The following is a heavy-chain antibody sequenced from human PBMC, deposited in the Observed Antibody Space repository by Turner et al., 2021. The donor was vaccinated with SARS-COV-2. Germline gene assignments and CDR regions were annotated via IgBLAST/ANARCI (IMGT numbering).Heavy chain of an antibody. J-gene: IGHJ2*01. D-gene: IGHD1-26*01. CDR1: GFTFSSYG. CDR2: IWYGGSNK. Sequence: QVQLVESGGGVVQPGRSLRLSCAASGFTFSSYGMYWVRQAPGKGLEWVAVIWYGGSNKYYADSVKGRFTISRDNSKNTLYLQMNSLRAEDTAVYYCARGAAGEWYFDLWGRGTLVTVSS. V-gene: IGHV3-33*01. CDR3: ARGAAGEWYFDL.